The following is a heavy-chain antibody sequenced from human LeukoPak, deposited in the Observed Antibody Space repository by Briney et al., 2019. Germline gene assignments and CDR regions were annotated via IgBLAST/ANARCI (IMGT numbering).Heavy chain of an antibody. Sequence: GGSLRLSCAASGFTFSNYGIHWVRQAPGKGLEWVAFIRYDGSDKYYADSVKGRLTISRDSSKNTVYLQMNSLRDEDTAVYYCAKSPYRGGSSWTEFDYWGQGTLVTVSS. CDR1: GFTFSNYG. CDR2: IRYDGSDK. J-gene: IGHJ4*02. D-gene: IGHD6-13*01. CDR3: AKSPYRGGSSWTEFDY. V-gene: IGHV3-30*02.